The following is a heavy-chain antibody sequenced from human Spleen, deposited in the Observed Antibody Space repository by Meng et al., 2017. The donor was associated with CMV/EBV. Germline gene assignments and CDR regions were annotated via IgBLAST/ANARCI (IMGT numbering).Heavy chain of an antibody. CDR3: ASFYDSSGYYYVGWDY. CDR1: GFTFSSYE. Sequence: GESLKISCAASGFTFSSYEMNWVRQAPGKGLEWVSYISSSGSTIYYADSVKGRFTISRDNAKNSLYLQMNSLRAEDTAVYYCASFYDSSGYYYVGWDYWGQGTLVTVSS. V-gene: IGHV3-48*03. CDR2: ISSSGSTI. D-gene: IGHD3-22*01. J-gene: IGHJ4*02.